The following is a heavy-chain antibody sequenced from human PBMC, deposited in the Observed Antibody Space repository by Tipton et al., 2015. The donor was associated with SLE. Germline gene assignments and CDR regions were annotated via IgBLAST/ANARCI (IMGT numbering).Heavy chain of an antibody. CDR3: TRDMATAPYNWFDP. CDR1: GGSISSYY. D-gene: IGHD5-24*01. J-gene: IGHJ5*02. Sequence: TLSLTCTVSGGSISSYYWSWIRQPAGKGLAWIGRIYGSGSTLYNPSLKSRVTMSVDTSKNQFSLKLSSVTAADTAVYYCTRDMATAPYNWFDPWGQGTLVTVSS. CDR2: IYGSGST. V-gene: IGHV4-4*07.